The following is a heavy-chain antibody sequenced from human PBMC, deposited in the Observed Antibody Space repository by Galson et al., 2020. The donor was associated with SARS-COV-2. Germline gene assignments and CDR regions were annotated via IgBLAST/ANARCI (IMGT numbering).Heavy chain of an antibody. CDR3: ARDRDLVGATSFDY. V-gene: IGHV1-2*02. Sequence: ASVKVSCKASGYTFTGYYMHWVRQAPGQGLEWMGWINPNSGGTNYAQKFQGRVTMTRDTSISTAYMELRSLRSDDTAVYYCARDRDLVGATSFDYWGQGTLVTVSS. CDR1: GYTFTGYY. D-gene: IGHD1-26*01. CDR2: INPNSGGT. J-gene: IGHJ4*02.